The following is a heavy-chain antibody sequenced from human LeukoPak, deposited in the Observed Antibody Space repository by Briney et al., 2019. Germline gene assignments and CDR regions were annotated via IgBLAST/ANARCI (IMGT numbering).Heavy chain of an antibody. Sequence: AESLKISCMASGHTFTIYWIAWVRQMPDKGLEWMGIVYPDNSKTTYSPSFQGQVTISADKSINTAYLQWSTLKASDTAIYYCTRLSGGSALRNDAFHIWGQGTMVTVSS. D-gene: IGHD1-26*01. CDR3: TRLSGGSALRNDAFHI. V-gene: IGHV5-51*01. J-gene: IGHJ3*02. CDR2: VYPDNSKT. CDR1: GHTFTIYW.